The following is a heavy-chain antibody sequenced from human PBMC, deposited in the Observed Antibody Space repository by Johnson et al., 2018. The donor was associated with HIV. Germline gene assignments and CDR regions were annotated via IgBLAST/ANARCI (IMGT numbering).Heavy chain of an antibody. V-gene: IGHV3-30*04. CDR2: ISYDGSNK. J-gene: IGHJ3*02. CDR1: GFTFSSNP. D-gene: IGHD2-8*02. Sequence: QVQLVESGGGVVQPGRSLRLSCAASGFTFSSNPMHWVRQAPGKGLEWVAVISYDGSNKYYADSVKGRFTISRDNSKNTLYLQMNSLRAEDTAVYYCARDNEDIVLVGAFDIWGQGTMVTVSS. CDR3: ARDNEDIVLVGAFDI.